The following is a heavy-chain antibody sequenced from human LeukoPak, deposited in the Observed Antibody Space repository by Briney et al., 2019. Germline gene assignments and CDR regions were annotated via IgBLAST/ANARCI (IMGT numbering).Heavy chain of an antibody. D-gene: IGHD3-3*01. CDR3: ARDSLTIFGVVPIDY. Sequence: PSETLSLTCTVSGGSISSYYWSWIRQPAGKRLEWIGRIYTSGSTNYNPSLKSRVTMSVDTSKNQFSLKLSSVTAADTAVYYCARDSLTIFGVVPIDYWGQGTLVTVSS. CDR1: GGSISSYY. CDR2: IYTSGST. V-gene: IGHV4-4*07. J-gene: IGHJ4*02.